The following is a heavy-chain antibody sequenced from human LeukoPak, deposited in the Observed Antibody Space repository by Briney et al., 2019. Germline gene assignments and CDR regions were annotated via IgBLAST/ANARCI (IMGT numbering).Heavy chain of an antibody. Sequence: ASVKISCKASGYSFTDYYMHWVQHAPGNGLEWMGLVDPEDGETIYAEKFQGRVTITADTSTDTAYMELSSLRSEDTAVYYCATGLSQGGYSYGYYWGQGTLVTVSS. CDR1: GYSFTDYY. CDR2: VDPEDGET. CDR3: ATGLSQGGYSYGYY. V-gene: IGHV1-69-2*01. J-gene: IGHJ4*02. D-gene: IGHD5-18*01.